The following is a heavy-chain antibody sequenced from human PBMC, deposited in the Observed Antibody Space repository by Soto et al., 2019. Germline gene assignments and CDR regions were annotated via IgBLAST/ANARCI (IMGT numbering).Heavy chain of an antibody. CDR3: AKDRIGAGVRGYFDY. CDR1: GFTFSSYG. D-gene: IGHD3-10*01. Sequence: QVQLVESGGGVVQPGKSLRLSCAASGFTFSSYGMDWVRQAPGKGLEWVAVISYDGSNKYYADSVKGRFTISRDNSKNKLYLQMSSLMADDTAVYYCAKDRIGAGVRGYFDYWGQGTLVTVSS. CDR2: ISYDGSNK. V-gene: IGHV3-30*18. J-gene: IGHJ4*02.